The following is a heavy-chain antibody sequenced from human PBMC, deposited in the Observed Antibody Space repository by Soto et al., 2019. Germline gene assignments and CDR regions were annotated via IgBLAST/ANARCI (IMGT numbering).Heavy chain of an antibody. J-gene: IGHJ6*02. V-gene: IGHV5-51*01. D-gene: IGHD6-19*01. CDR1: GYNFITNW. Sequence: GESLKISCKGSGYNFITNWIGWVRQMPGKGLEWMGIIYPGDSDSKYSPSLKGRVTMSVDKSTGTAYLQWNSLKASDTATYYCARHQGSPGYYYGLDVWGQGTTVTVSS. CDR2: IYPGDSDS. CDR3: ARHQGSPGYYYGLDV.